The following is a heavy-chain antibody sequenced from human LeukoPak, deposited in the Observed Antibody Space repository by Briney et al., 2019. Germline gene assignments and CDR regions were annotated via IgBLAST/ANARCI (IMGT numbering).Heavy chain of an antibody. CDR1: GYSISSGYY. D-gene: IGHD3-10*01. CDR3: ASRLPDYYGSGSYLFPVSFDY. Sequence: TSETLSLTCTVSGYSISSGYYWGWIRQPPGKGLEWIGSIYHSGSTYYNPSLKSRVTISVDTSKNQFSLKLSSVTAADTAVYYCASRLPDYYGSGSYLFPVSFDYWGQGTLVTVSS. J-gene: IGHJ4*02. V-gene: IGHV4-38-2*02. CDR2: IYHSGST.